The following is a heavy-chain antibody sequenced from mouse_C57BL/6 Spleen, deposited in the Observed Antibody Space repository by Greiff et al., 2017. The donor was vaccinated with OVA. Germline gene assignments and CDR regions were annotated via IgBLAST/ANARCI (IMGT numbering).Heavy chain of an antibody. Sequence: LQQSGEGLVKPGGSLKLSCAASGFTFSSYAMSWVRQTPEKRLEWVAYISSGGDYIYYADTVKGRFTISRDNARNTLYLQMSSLKSEDTAMYYCTRVKGGTGAMDYWGQGTSVTVSS. J-gene: IGHJ4*01. CDR1: GFTFSSYA. CDR2: ISSGGDYI. V-gene: IGHV5-9-1*02. D-gene: IGHD4-1*01. CDR3: TRVKGGTGAMDY.